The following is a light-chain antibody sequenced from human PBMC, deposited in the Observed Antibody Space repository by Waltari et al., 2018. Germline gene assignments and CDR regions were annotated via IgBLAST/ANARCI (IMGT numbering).Light chain of an antibody. CDR3: SSFTRATTLI. CDR1: SSDVGGYNS. CDR2: DVS. J-gene: IGLJ2*01. Sequence: QSALTQPASVSGSPGQSIAISCTGTSSDVGGYNSVSWYQQHPGKGPKLVVYDVSNRPAGVSTRFSGSKSGNTASLTISGLQADDEADYYCSSFTRATTLIFGGGTKLTVL. V-gene: IGLV2-14*03.